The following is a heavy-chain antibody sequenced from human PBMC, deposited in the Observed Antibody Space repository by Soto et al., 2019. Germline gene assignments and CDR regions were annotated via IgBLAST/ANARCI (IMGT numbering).Heavy chain of an antibody. CDR3: ARHAGPGIAAAGYYYYMDV. Sequence: SETLSLTCTVSGGSISSSSYYWGWIRQPPGKGLEWIGSIYYSGSTYYNPSLKSRVTISVDTSKNQFSLKLSSVTAADTAVYYCARHAGPGIAAAGYYYYMDVWGKGTTVTVSS. V-gene: IGHV4-39*01. CDR1: GGSISSSSYY. D-gene: IGHD6-13*01. CDR2: IYYSGST. J-gene: IGHJ6*03.